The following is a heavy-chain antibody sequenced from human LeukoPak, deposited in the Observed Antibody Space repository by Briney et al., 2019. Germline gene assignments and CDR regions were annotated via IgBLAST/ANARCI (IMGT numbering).Heavy chain of an antibody. CDR3: AREVGGDFDALDY. D-gene: IGHD4-17*01. Sequence: SGTLSLTCAVSGGSISSGNWWSWVRQPPGKGLQWIGEVFHSGSTNYNPSLKSRVTISVDNSKNQLSLTLTSVTAADTAVYYCAREVGGDFDALDYWGQGTLVTVSS. CDR1: GGSISSGNW. V-gene: IGHV4-4*02. CDR2: VFHSGST. J-gene: IGHJ4*02.